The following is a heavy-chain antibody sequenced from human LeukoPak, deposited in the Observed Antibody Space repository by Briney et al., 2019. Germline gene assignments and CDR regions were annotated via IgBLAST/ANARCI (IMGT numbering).Heavy chain of an antibody. V-gene: IGHV1-18*04. D-gene: IGHD2-21*02. CDR1: GYTFNNHG. Sequence: ASVKVSCTASGYTFNNHGVNWARQAPGQGLEWLGWVSPYNGQTNYIQKVQGRVTMTTDTTTSTAYMELGSLRSDDTAVYYCASCGGDCFHGMDVWGQGTTVTVSS. CDR3: ASCGGDCFHGMDV. J-gene: IGHJ6*02. CDR2: VSPYNGQT.